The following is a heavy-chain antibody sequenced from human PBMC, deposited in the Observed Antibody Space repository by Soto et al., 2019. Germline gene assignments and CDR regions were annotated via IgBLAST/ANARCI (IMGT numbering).Heavy chain of an antibody. CDR1: GFTFSCSA. V-gene: IGHV3-73*01. CDR3: TRLRGSGSYSYYYGMDV. Sequence: GGSLRLSCAASGFTFSCSAMHWVRQSSGKGLEWVGRIRSKANSYATAYAASVKGRFTISRDDSKNTAYLQMNSLKTEDTAVYYCTRLRGSGSYSYYYGMDVWGQGTTVTVSS. J-gene: IGHJ6*02. CDR2: IRSKANSYAT. D-gene: IGHD3-10*01.